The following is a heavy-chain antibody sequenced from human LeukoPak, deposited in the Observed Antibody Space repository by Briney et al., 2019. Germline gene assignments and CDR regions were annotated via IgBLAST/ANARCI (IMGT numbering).Heavy chain of an antibody. D-gene: IGHD5-18*01. CDR1: GFTFSSYG. J-gene: IGHJ4*02. CDR2: ISYDGSNK. Sequence: GGSLRLSCAASGFTFSSYGTHWVRQAPGKGLEWVAVISYDGSNKYYADSVKGRFTISRDNSKNTLYLQMNSLRAEDTAVYYCAKDFRSGYSYAQHLDYWGQGTLVTVSS. V-gene: IGHV3-30*18. CDR3: AKDFRSGYSYAQHLDY.